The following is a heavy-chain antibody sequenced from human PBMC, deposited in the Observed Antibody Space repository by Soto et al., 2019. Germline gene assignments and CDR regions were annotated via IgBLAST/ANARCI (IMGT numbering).Heavy chain of an antibody. D-gene: IGHD3-10*01. Sequence: PGGSLRLSCAASGFTFSGYAMHWVRQAPGKGLEWVAVISYDGSNKYYADSVKGRFTISRDNSKNTLYLQMNSLSAEDTAVYYCARDSKLRFGELLYWGQGTLVTVSS. J-gene: IGHJ4*02. CDR2: ISYDGSNK. CDR1: GFTFSGYA. V-gene: IGHV3-30-3*01. CDR3: ARDSKLRFGELLY.